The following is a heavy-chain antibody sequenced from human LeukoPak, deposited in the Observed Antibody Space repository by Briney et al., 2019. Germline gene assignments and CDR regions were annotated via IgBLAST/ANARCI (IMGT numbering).Heavy chain of an antibody. CDR1: GFTVSSNY. V-gene: IGHV3-53*01. D-gene: IGHD3-10*01. CDR2: IYSGGST. J-gene: IGHJ4*02. CDR3: ARDFAGARDY. Sequence: GGSLRLSCATSGFTVSSNYMSWVRQAPGKGLEWVSVIYSGGSTYYADSVKGRFTISRDNSKNTLYLQMNSLRAEDTAVYYCARDFAGARDYWGQGTLVTVSS.